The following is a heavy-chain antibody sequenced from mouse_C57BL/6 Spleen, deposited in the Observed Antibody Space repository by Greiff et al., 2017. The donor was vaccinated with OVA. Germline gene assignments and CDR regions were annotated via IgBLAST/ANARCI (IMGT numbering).Heavy chain of an antibody. Sequence: QVQLKQSGPELVKPGASVKISCKASGYAFSSSWMNWVKQRPGKGLEWIGRIYPGDGDTNYNGKFKGKATLAADKSSSTAYMQLSSLTSEDSAVYFCARRGSGYVSDYWGQGTTLTVSS. CDR2: IYPGDGDT. CDR1: GYAFSSSW. CDR3: ARRGSGYVSDY. D-gene: IGHD3-2*02. V-gene: IGHV1-82*01. J-gene: IGHJ2*01.